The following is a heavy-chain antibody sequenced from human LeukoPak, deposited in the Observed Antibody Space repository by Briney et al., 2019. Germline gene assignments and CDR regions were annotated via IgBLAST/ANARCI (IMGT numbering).Heavy chain of an antibody. D-gene: IGHD4-17*01. Sequence: GGSLRLSCAASGFTFSDYYMSWIRQAPGKGLEWVSYISSSGSTIYYADSVKGRFTISRDNAKNSLCLQMNSLRAEDTAVYYCARDPGTTTYYGMDVWGQGTTVTVSS. V-gene: IGHV3-11*01. CDR2: ISSSGSTI. CDR1: GFTFSDYY. CDR3: ARDPGTTTYYGMDV. J-gene: IGHJ6*02.